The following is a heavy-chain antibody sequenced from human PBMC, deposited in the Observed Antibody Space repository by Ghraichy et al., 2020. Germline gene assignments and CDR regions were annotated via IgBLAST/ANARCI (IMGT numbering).Heavy chain of an antibody. D-gene: IGHD2-8*02. CDR1: GYTFTSYY. Sequence: ASVKVSCKASGYTFTSYYMHWVRQAPGQGPEWMGMIKPSGDSATNVQKFQGRLTMTTDTSTSTVSMELSSLRSEDTAVYHCVRGTYGAQGGGVWGQGTLVTVSS. CDR3: VRGTYGAQGGGV. J-gene: IGHJ1*01. CDR2: IKPSGDSA. V-gene: IGHV1-46*01.